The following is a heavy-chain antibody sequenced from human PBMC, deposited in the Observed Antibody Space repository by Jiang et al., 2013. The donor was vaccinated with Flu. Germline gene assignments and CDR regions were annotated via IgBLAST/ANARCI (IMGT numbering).Heavy chain of an antibody. CDR2: IRDKANNYAT. CDR3: GYDFWTGYFGMDV. J-gene: IGHJ6*04. CDR1: GFTFSGSG. V-gene: IGHV3-73*01. D-gene: IGHD3-3*01. Sequence: VQLVESGGGLVQPGGSLKLACAASGFTFSGSGIHWVRQASGKGLEWVGRIRDKANNYATAYAASMKGRFTISRDDSKNTAYLQMNSLKTEDTAVYYCGYDFWTGYFGMDVWGKGTTVTVSS.